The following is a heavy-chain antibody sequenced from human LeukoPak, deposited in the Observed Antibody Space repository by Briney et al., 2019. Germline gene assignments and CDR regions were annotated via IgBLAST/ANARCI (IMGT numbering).Heavy chain of an antibody. V-gene: IGHV3-11*01. D-gene: IGHD3-3*01. CDR3: AREPPTYYDFWSGPTGGGYGMDV. CDR2: ISSSGSTI. J-gene: IGHJ6*02. Sequence: SGGSLRLSCAASGFTFSDYYMSWIRQAPGKGLEWVSYISSSGSTIYYADSVKGRFTISRDNAKNSLYLQMNSLRAEDTAVYYCAREPPTYYDFWSGPTGGGYGMDVWGQGTTVTVSS. CDR1: GFTFSDYY.